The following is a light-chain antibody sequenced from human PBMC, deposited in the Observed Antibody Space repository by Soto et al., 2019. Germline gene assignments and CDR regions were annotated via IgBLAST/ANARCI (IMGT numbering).Light chain of an antibody. CDR2: GAS. CDR1: QSVSSSY. CDR3: QQYGTSRTWT. J-gene: IGKJ1*01. Sequence: EIVLTQSPHTLSLSPGDRATLSCRPSQSVSSSYLAWYQQKPGQAPSLLXYGASSRATGIPDRFSGSGSGTDFTLTITRLEPEDFAVYYCQQYGTSRTWTFGQGTKVDIK. V-gene: IGKV3-20*01.